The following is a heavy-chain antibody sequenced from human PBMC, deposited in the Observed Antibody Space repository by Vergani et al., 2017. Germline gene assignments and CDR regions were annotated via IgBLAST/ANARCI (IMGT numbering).Heavy chain of an antibody. CDR2: IIPIFGTA. CDR3: ARDDGYCSSTSCLYYFDY. D-gene: IGHD2-2*01. V-gene: IGHV1-69*13. J-gene: IGHJ4*02. CDR1: GGTFSSYA. Sequence: QVQLVQSGAEVKKPGSSVKVSCKASGGTFSSYAISWVRQAPGQGLEWMERIIPIFGTANYAQKFQGRVTITADESTSTAYMELSSLRSEDTAVYYCARDDGYCSSTSCLYYFDYWGQGTLVTVSS.